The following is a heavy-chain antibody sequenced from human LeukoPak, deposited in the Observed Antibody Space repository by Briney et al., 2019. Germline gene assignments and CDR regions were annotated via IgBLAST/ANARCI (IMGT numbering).Heavy chain of an antibody. D-gene: IGHD3-22*01. CDR2: IIPIFGTA. V-gene: IGHV1-69*13. CDR3: AREHYYDSSGHYYFDY. CDR1: GGTFISYA. J-gene: IGHJ4*02. Sequence: SVKVSCKASGGTFISYAISWVRQAPGQGLEWMGGIIPIFGTANYAQKFQGRVTITADESTSTAYMELSSLRSEDTAVYYCAREHYYDSSGHYYFDYWGQGTLVTVSS.